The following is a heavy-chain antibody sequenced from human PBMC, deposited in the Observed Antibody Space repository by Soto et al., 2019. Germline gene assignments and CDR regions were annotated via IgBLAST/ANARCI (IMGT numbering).Heavy chain of an antibody. D-gene: IGHD2-15*01. V-gene: IGHV1-69*04. CDR3: ARDPGGGVVVVAATRGAFDI. CDR1: GGTFSSYT. Sequence: SVKVSCKASGGTFSSYTISWVRQAPGQGLEWMGRIIPILGIANYAQKFQGRVTITADKSTSTAYMELSSLRSEDTAVYYCARDPGGGVVVVAATRGAFDIWGQGTMVTVSS. J-gene: IGHJ3*02. CDR2: IIPILGIA.